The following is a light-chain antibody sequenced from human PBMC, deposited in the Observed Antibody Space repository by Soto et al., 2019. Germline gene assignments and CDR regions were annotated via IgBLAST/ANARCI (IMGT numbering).Light chain of an antibody. J-gene: IGKJ1*01. CDR3: QQYNKGPPWT. Sequence: EVVMTQSPATLSVSPGDSATLSCRASEGVGTNLAWYQQTPGQGPRLLFYATSTRATGIPARFSGSGSGTEFTLTISGLQSEDFAIYYCQQYNKGPPWTFGQGTKVEIK. CDR2: ATS. V-gene: IGKV3-15*01. CDR1: EGVGTN.